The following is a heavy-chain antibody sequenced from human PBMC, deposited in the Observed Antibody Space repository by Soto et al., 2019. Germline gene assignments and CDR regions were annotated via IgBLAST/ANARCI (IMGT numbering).Heavy chain of an antibody. D-gene: IGHD3-10*01. Sequence: SETLSLTCAVYGGSFGCYYWTWIRQPPGKGLEWIGEINHSGSTNYNPSLKSRVTISVDTSKNQFSLKLSSVTAADTAVYYCEREGPYYYGSGSPIDYWGQGTLVTVSS. CDR2: INHSGST. CDR1: GGSFGCYY. V-gene: IGHV4-34*01. J-gene: IGHJ4*02. CDR3: EREGPYYYGSGSPIDY.